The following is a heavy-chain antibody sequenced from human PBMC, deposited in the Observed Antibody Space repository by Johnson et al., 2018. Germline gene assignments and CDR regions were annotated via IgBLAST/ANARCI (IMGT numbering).Heavy chain of an antibody. CDR1: GFTFSSYG. D-gene: IGHD1-26*01. V-gene: IGHV3-30*18. CDR3: AKDRQWELVYGPYYLYY. CDR2: ISYDGSNE. Sequence: QVQLVQSGGGVVQPGRSLRLSCAASGFTFSSYGMHWVRQAPGKGLEWVAVISYDGSNEDYADSVKGRFTISRDNPKNTLYLQMNSLRAEDTAVYYCAKDRQWELVYGPYYLYYWGQGTLVTVSS. J-gene: IGHJ4*02.